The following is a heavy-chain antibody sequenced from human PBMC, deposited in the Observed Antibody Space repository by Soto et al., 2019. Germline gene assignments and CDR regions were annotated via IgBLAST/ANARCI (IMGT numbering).Heavy chain of an antibody. V-gene: IGHV1-69*01. Sequence: QEQLVQSGAEVKKSGSSVKVSCKDTGGLFSSYAVSWVRQAPGQGLEWMGGIIPVFDTVYYAQKFQGRVTITADESTNTALRELSSLRSEDKAMYYCARGGSGYVWFNEFWGQGTLVTVSS. D-gene: IGHD3-22*01. CDR1: GGLFSSYA. J-gene: IGHJ4*02. CDR3: ARGGSGYVWFNEF. CDR2: IIPVFDTV.